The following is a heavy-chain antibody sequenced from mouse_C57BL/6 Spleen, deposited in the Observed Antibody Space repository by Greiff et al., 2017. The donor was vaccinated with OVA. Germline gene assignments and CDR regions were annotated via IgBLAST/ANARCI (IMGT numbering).Heavy chain of an antibody. CDR2: ISNGGGST. CDR3: ARRGGNFYAMDY. D-gene: IGHD2-1*01. Sequence: EVMLVESGGGLVQPGGSLKLSCAASGFTFSDYYMYWVRQTPEKRLEWVAYISNGGGSTYYPDTVKGRFTISRDNAKNTLYLQMSRLKSEDTAMYYCARRGGNFYAMDYWGQGTSVTVSS. V-gene: IGHV5-12*01. J-gene: IGHJ4*01. CDR1: GFTFSDYY.